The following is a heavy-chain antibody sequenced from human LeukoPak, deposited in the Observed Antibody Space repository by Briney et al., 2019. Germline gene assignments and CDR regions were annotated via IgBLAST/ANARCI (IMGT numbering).Heavy chain of an antibody. CDR1: GYTFSIYA. CDR2: ISGYNGNT. CDR3: ARDIIVGATPDY. Sequence: ASVKVSCKASGYTFSIYAISWVRQAPGQGLEWMGWISGYNGNTNYAQKLQGRVTMTTDTSTSTAYMELRSLRSADTAVYYCARDIIVGATPDYWGQGTLVTVSS. D-gene: IGHD1-26*01. J-gene: IGHJ4*02. V-gene: IGHV1-18*01.